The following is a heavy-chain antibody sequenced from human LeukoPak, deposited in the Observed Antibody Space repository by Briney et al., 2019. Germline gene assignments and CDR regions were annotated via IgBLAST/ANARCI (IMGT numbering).Heavy chain of an antibody. Sequence: GESLKISCQGSGYRFTDYWIGWVRQLPGRGREWMAIIYPGDSDTRYSPSFQGRVTISADKSISTAYLHWSSLKASDTAIYYCAAGWYGGPYDYWGQGILVTVSS. CDR1: GYRFTDYW. CDR2: IYPGDSDT. D-gene: IGHD6-19*01. CDR3: AAGWYGGPYDY. J-gene: IGHJ4*02. V-gene: IGHV5-51*01.